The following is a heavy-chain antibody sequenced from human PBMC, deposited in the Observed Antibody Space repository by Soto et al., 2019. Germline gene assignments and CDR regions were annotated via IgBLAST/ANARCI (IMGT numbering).Heavy chain of an antibody. D-gene: IGHD3-10*01. CDR1: GFTFSSYT. V-gene: IGHV3-23*01. J-gene: IGHJ5*02. Sequence: GGSLRLSCAASGFTFSSYTMSWVRQAPGKGLEWVSAISGSGGSTYYADSVKGRFTISRDNSKNTLYLQMNSLGAEDTAVYYCAKSYGSGTTQFDPWGQGTLVTVSS. CDR3: AKSYGSGTTQFDP. CDR2: ISGSGGST.